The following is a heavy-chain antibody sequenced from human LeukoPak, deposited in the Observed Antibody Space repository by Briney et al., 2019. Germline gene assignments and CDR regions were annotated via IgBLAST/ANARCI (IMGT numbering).Heavy chain of an antibody. J-gene: IGHJ6*02. CDR1: GFTFSSYA. CDR2: ISGSGGST. D-gene: IGHD2-2*01. CDR3: AKGLRYCSSTSCEAYYYYGMDV. V-gene: IGHV3-23*01. Sequence: PGGSLRLSCAASGFTFSSYAMSWVRQAPGKGLEWVSAISGSGGSTYYADSVKGRFTISRDNSKNTLYLQMNSLRAEDTAVYYCAKGLRYCSSTSCEAYYYYGMDVWGQGTTVTVSS.